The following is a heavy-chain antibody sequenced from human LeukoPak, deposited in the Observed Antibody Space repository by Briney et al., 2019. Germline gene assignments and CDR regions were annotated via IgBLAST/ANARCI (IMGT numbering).Heavy chain of an antibody. V-gene: IGHV3-66*01. Sequence: GGSLRLSCAASGFTVSSNYMSWVRQAPGKGLEWVSVIYSGGSTYYADSVKGRFTISRDNSKNTLYLQMNSLRAEDTAVYYCASEALTGVGDSSGYYQYYFDYWGQGTLVTVSS. D-gene: IGHD3-22*01. J-gene: IGHJ4*02. CDR1: GFTVSSNY. CDR3: ASEALTGVGDSSGYYQYYFDY. CDR2: IYSGGST.